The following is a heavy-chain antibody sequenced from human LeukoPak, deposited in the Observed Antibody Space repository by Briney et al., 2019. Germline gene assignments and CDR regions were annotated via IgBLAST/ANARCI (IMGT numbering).Heavy chain of an antibody. D-gene: IGHD3-22*01. J-gene: IGHJ4*02. Sequence: PGGSLRLSCAASGFTFSSYAMSWVRQAPGKGLEWVSAISGSGGSTYYADSVKGRFTISRDNSKNTLYLQMNSLRAEDTAVYYCARGPDYYDSSGYSFDYWGQGTLVTVSS. V-gene: IGHV3-23*01. CDR2: ISGSGGST. CDR1: GFTFSSYA. CDR3: ARGPDYYDSSGYSFDY.